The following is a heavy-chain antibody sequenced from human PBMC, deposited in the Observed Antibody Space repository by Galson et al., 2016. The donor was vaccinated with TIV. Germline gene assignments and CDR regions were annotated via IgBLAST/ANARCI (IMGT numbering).Heavy chain of an antibody. CDR1: GFTFGSYD. D-gene: IGHD5-24*01. V-gene: IGHV3-30*13. CDR2: IAYDGSSR. CDR3: ARTFNSYYIDY. Sequence: SLRLSCAASGFTFGSYDMHWVRQAPGKGLEWVAFIAYDGSSRNYADSVKGRFTISRDNSKNRLNLHMNSLRPEDTAVYYCARTFNSYYIDYWGQVTLVPVSS. J-gene: IGHJ4*02.